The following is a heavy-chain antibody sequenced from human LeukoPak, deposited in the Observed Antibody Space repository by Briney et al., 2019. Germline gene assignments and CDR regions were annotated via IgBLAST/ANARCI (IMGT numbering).Heavy chain of an antibody. CDR3: ARETAVGETAMADY. CDR1: GYTFTNYY. CDR2: INPSGGST. V-gene: IGHV1-46*01. Sequence: ASVKVSCKASGYTFTNYYIHWVRQAPGQGLEWMGIINPSGGSTNYAQKFQGRVTMARDMSTNTVYMELSSLRSEDTAVYYCARETAVGETAMADYWGQGTLVTVSS. D-gene: IGHD5-18*01. J-gene: IGHJ4*02.